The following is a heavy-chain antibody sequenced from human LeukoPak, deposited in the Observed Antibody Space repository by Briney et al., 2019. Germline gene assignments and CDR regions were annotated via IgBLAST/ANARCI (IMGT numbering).Heavy chain of an antibody. J-gene: IGHJ4*02. V-gene: IGHV3-23*01. D-gene: IGHD2-2*02. Sequence: SWGSLRLSCAASGFTFSSYAMSWVRQAPGKGLEWVSPISGSGDSTYYADSVKGRFTISRDNSKNTLYLQMNSLRAEDTAVYYCAKGRGFTSTSCYNYWGQGTLVTVSS. CDR2: ISGSGDST. CDR3: AKGRGFTSTSCYNY. CDR1: GFTFSSYA.